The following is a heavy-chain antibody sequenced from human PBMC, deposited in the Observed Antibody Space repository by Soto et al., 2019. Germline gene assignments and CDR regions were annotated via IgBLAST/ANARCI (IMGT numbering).Heavy chain of an antibody. CDR3: ARSIGYLSYYYYYMDV. CDR2: IYHSGST. J-gene: IGHJ6*03. CDR1: SGSISSSNW. V-gene: IGHV4-4*02. D-gene: IGHD2-2*03. Sequence: QVQLQESGPGLVKPSGTLSLTCAVSSGSISSSNWWSWVRQPPGKGLEWIGEIYHSGSTNYNPSLKSRVTISGDKSKNQFSLKLSSVTAADTAVYYCARSIGYLSYYYYYMDVWGKGTTVTVSS.